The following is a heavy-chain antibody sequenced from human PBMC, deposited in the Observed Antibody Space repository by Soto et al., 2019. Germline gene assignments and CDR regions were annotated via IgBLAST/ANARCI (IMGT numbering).Heavy chain of an antibody. Sequence: GGSLRLSCTPSGFTFGDYALTWVRQSPGKGLEWVGFIRSQAVGGTAEYAASCKGRFTISRDDSKSIAYLQMNSLKTEDTAVYYCARAGCGGACQPPRLLDYWGQGTLVTVSS. V-gene: IGHV3-49*04. D-gene: IGHD2-21*02. CDR2: IRSQAVGGTA. CDR1: GFTFGDYA. CDR3: ARAGCGGACQPPRLLDY. J-gene: IGHJ4*02.